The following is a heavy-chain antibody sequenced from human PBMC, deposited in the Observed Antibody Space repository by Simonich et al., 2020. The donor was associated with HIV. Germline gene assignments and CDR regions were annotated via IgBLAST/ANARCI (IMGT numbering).Heavy chain of an antibody. V-gene: IGHV4-34*01. Sequence: QVQLQQWGAGLLKPSETLSLTCAVYGGSFSGYYWSWISQPPGKGVEWIGEINHSESTNYNPSLKSRVTISVDTSKNQFSLKLSSVTAADTAVYYCARGRVGATTDRDYYYMDVWGKGTTVTVSS. CDR2: INHSEST. CDR1: GGSFSGYY. D-gene: IGHD1-26*01. CDR3: ARGRVGATTDRDYYYMDV. J-gene: IGHJ6*03.